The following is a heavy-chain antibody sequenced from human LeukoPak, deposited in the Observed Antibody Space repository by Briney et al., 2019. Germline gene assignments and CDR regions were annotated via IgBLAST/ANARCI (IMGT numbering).Heavy chain of an antibody. CDR1: GFTFSSYG. D-gene: IGHD4-17*01. V-gene: IGHV3-33*01. J-gene: IGHJ4*02. Sequence: PGGSRRLSCAASGFTFSSYGMHWVRQAPGKGLEWVAVIWYDGSNKYYADSVKGRFTISRDNSKNTLYLQMNSLRAEDTAVYYCASNQDYGDYALDYWGQETLVTVSS. CDR3: ASNQDYGDYALDY. CDR2: IWYDGSNK.